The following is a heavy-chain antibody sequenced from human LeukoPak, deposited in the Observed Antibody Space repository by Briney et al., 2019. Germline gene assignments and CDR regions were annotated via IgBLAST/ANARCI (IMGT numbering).Heavy chain of an antibody. CDR3: ARVPFVSYSSSWYYFDY. Sequence: GESLKISCKGSGYSFTSYWIGWVRQMAGKDLEWRVFIYPGDSDTRYSPSFQGQVTISADKSISTAYLQWSSLKASDTAMYYCARVPFVSYSSSWYYFDYWGQGTLVTVSS. D-gene: IGHD6-13*01. J-gene: IGHJ4*02. V-gene: IGHV5-51*01. CDR1: GYSFTSYW. CDR2: IYPGDSDT.